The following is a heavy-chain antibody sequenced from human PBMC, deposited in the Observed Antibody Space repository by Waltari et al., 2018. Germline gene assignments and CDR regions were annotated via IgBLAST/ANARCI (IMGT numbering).Heavy chain of an antibody. CDR2: IYPGDSNT. V-gene: IGHV5-51*01. CDR1: GYSFPNYW. D-gene: IGHD3-16*01. J-gene: IGHJ2*01. Sequence: EAQLVQSGAEVKKPGESLTISCKASGYSFPNYWIGWVRQMPGKGLEWMGIIYPGDSNTRYNPSFQGQVTSSADKSISTAYLQWSSLKASDTAIYYCARQRGSSLYLYFALWGRGTLVTVSS. CDR3: ARQRGSSLYLYFAL.